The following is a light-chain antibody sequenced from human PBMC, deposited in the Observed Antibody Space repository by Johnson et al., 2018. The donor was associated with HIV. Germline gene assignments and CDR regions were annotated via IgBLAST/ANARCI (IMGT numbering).Light chain of an antibody. J-gene: IGLJ1*01. V-gene: IGLV1-51*02. Sequence: QSVLTQPPSVSAAPGQKVTISCSGSSSNIGNNYVSWYQQLPGTAPKLLIYENNKRPSGIPDRFSGSKSDTSATLGITGLQTGDEADYYCGTWDSSLGSAVFGTGTKVTVL. CDR3: GTWDSSLGSAV. CDR2: ENN. CDR1: SSNIGNNY.